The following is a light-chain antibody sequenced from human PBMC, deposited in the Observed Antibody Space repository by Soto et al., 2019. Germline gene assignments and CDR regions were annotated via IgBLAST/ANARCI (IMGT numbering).Light chain of an antibody. Sequence: QSALTQPASVSGSPGQSITISCTGTSSDVGGYNYVSWYQQHPGKAPKLMIYEVDNRPSGVSIRFSGSKSGNTASLTISGLQAEDEADYYCSSYVHGSTYVFGTGTQLTVL. CDR3: SSYVHGSTYV. V-gene: IGLV2-14*01. J-gene: IGLJ1*01. CDR1: SSDVGGYNY. CDR2: EVD.